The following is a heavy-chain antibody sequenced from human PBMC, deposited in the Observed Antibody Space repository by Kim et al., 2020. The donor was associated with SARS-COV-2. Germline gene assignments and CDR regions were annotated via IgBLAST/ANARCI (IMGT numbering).Heavy chain of an antibody. D-gene: IGHD2-21*02. CDR2: IDPSDSYT. V-gene: IGHV5-10-1*01. Sequence: GESLKISCKGSGYSFTSYWISWVRQMPGKGLEWMGRIDPSDSYTNYSPSFQGHVTISADKSISPAYLQWSSLKTSDTAMYYCALGGILHCGGDCYPNDAFDIWGQGTMVTVSS. CDR3: ALGGILHCGGDCYPNDAFDI. CDR1: GYSFTSYW. J-gene: IGHJ3*02.